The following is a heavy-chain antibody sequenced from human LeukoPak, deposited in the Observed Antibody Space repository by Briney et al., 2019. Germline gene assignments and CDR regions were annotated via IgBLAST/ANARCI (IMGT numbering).Heavy chain of an antibody. Sequence: GGSLRLSCAASGFTFSSYSMNWVRQAPGKGLEWVSYISSSSSTIYYADSMKGRFTISRDNAKNSLYLQMNSLRAEDTAVYYCASLSAANYYDSSGYPYYFDYWGQGTLVTVSS. D-gene: IGHD3-22*01. CDR3: ASLSAANYYDSSGYPYYFDY. CDR2: ISSSSSTI. J-gene: IGHJ4*02. V-gene: IGHV3-48*01. CDR1: GFTFSSYS.